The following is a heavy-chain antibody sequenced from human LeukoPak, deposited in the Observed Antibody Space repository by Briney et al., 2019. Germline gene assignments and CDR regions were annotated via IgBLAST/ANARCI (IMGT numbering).Heavy chain of an antibody. CDR1: GFIFTTYA. J-gene: IGHJ5*02. V-gene: IGHV3-23*01. D-gene: IGHD6-25*01. CDR2: LGGGGGGT. CDR3: VKGPPYVSGGWFDP. Sequence: GGSLRPSCAPPGFIFTTYAMGWGPQAPGKGLWWGSGLGGGGGGTYDADSVKGRFTISRDNSRNTLYLHMNSLGADDTAIYYCVKGPPYVSGGWFDPWGQGTLVTVSS.